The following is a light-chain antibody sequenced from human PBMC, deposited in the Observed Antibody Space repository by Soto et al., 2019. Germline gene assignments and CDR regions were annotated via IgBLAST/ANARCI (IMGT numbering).Light chain of an antibody. CDR1: SNDIGGYNY. CDR3: SSYTSSTTRV. J-gene: IGLJ1*01. Sequence: QSVLTQPASVSGSPGQSITISCTGTSNDIGGYNYVSWYQQHPGKAPRLMIYEVSNRPSGVSTRFSGSKSGNTASLTISGLQAEDEADYFCSSYTSSTTRVFGTGTKLTVL. CDR2: EVS. V-gene: IGLV2-14*01.